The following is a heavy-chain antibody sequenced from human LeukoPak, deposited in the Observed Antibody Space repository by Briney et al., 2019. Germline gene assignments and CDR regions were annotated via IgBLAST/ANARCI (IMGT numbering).Heavy chain of an antibody. CDR2: IYLSGST. CDR3: ARAPRPTYYYDGGVYPDVFDI. CDR1: GDSIGPYY. V-gene: IGHV4-4*08. Sequence: PSETLSLTCSVSGDSIGPYYWSWIRQPPGKGLEWIGYIYLSGSTNYNPSLKSRVTISLETSKNQFSLKLSSVTAADTAVYYCARAPRPTYYYDGGVYPDVFDIWGQGKMATV. J-gene: IGHJ3*02. D-gene: IGHD3-22*01.